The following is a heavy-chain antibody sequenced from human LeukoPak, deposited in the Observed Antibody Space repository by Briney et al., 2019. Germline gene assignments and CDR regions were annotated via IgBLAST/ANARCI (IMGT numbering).Heavy chain of an antibody. D-gene: IGHD6-19*01. Sequence: ASVKVSCKASGGTFSSYAISWVRQAPGQGLEWMGRIIPILGIANYAQKFQGRVTITADKSTSTAYMELSSLRSEDTAVYYCARDLAIAVAGTRYFDYWGQGTLVTVSS. J-gene: IGHJ4*02. CDR3: ARDLAIAVAGTRYFDY. CDR2: IIPILGIA. V-gene: IGHV1-69*04. CDR1: GGTFSSYA.